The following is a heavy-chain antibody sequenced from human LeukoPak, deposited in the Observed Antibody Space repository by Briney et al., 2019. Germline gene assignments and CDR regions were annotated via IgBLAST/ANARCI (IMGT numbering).Heavy chain of an antibody. CDR2: ISGDGGST. Sequence: GGSLRLSCAASGFTFDDYAIHWVRQGPGKGLEWIALISGDGGSTYYADSVKGRFTISRDNSKNSLFLQMNSLRSEDTALYYRAKDRDMITFGGTDSWGQGTLVTVSS. CDR1: GFTFDDYA. J-gene: IGHJ4*02. V-gene: IGHV3-43*02. D-gene: IGHD3-16*01. CDR3: AKDRDMITFGGTDS.